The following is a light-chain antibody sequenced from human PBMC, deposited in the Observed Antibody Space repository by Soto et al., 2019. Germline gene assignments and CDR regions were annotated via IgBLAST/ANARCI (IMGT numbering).Light chain of an antibody. J-gene: IGKJ4*01. CDR3: MQGTHRPAT. CDR2: KVS. Sequence: DVVMTQSPLSLPVTLGQPASISCRSSQSLVYSDGNTSLNWFHQRPGQSPRRLIYKVSNRDSGVPDRFSGSASGTDFTLKISRVEADDVGVYYCMQGTHRPATFGGGTKVEIK. V-gene: IGKV2-30*01. CDR1: QSLVYSDGNTS.